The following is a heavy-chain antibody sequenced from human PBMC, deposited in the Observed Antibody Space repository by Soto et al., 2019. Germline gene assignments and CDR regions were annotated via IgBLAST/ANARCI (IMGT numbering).Heavy chain of an antibody. J-gene: IGHJ4*02. CDR1: GGSFTSNNW. Sequence: SETLSLTCAVSGGSFTSNNWWTWVRQPPGQGLEWIGEIYRTGSTNYNPSLRSRVTISLDKSENQLSLKVTSLTAADTAVYYCASRDPGTSVDYWGQGTLVTVSS. D-gene: IGHD1-7*01. CDR3: ASRDPGTSVDY. V-gene: IGHV4-4*02. CDR2: IYRTGST.